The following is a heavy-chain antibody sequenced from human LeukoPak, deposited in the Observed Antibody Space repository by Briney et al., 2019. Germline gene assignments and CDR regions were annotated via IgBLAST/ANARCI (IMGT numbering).Heavy chain of an antibody. J-gene: IGHJ4*02. Sequence: SETLSLTCTVSGDSISSSSYYWGWIRQPPGKGLEWIGSIYYSGSTYYNPSLKSRVTISVDTSKNQFSLKLSSVTAADTAVYYCARGTHSSSSGPPDYWGQGTLVTVSS. CDR1: GDSISSSSYY. D-gene: IGHD6-6*01. CDR2: IYYSGST. V-gene: IGHV4-39*01. CDR3: ARGTHSSSSGPPDY.